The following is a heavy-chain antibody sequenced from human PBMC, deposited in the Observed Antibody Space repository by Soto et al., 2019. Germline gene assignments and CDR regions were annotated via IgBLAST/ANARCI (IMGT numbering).Heavy chain of an antibody. J-gene: IGHJ6*02. V-gene: IGHV3-33*01. Sequence: QVQLVESGGGVVQPGRSLRLSCAASGFTFSSYGMHWVRQAPGKGLEWVAVIWYDGSNKYYADSVKGRFTISRDNSKNPLYLQMNSLRAEDTAVYYCARAGRGYSGYARVEAFYYGMDVWGQGTTVTVSS. CDR1: GFTFSSYG. CDR3: ARAGRGYSGYARVEAFYYGMDV. D-gene: IGHD5-12*01. CDR2: IWYDGSNK.